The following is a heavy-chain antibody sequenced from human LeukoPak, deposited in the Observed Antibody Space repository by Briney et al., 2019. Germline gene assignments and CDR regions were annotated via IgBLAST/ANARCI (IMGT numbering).Heavy chain of an antibody. V-gene: IGHV1-69*13. CDR3: ARDSGYLLSYYYYGMDV. J-gene: IGHJ6*02. CDR2: IIPIFGTA. Sequence: GASVKVSCKASGGTFISYAISWVRQAPGQGLEWMGGIIPIFGTANYAQKFQGRVTITADESTSTAYMELSSLRSEDTAVYYCARDSGYLLSYYYYGMDVWGQGTTVTVSS. D-gene: IGHD3-22*01. CDR1: GGTFISYA.